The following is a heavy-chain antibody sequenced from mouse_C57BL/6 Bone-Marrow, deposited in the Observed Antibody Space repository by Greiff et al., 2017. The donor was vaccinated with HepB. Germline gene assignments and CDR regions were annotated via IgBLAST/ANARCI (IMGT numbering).Heavy chain of an antibody. CDR3: ARGLGTTVVATDYYAMDY. V-gene: IGHV1-36*01. CDR1: GFTFTDYY. J-gene: IGHJ4*01. D-gene: IGHD1-1*01. Sequence: EVQGVESGPVLVKPGPSVKISCKASGFTFTDYYMHWVKQSHGKSLEWIGLVYPYNGGTSYNQKFKGKATLTVDTFSSTAYMELNSLTSEDSAVYYCARGLGTTVVATDYYAMDYWGQGTSVTVSS. CDR2: VYPYNGGT.